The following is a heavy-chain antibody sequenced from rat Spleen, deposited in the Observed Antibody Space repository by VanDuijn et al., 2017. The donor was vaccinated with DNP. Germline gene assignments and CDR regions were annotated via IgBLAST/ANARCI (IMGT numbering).Heavy chain of an antibody. J-gene: IGHJ4*01. V-gene: IGHV3-3*01. D-gene: IGHD1-4*01. CDR3: ARWPGYNPPYAMDA. Sequence: EVQLQESGPGLVKPSQSLSLTCSFTGYSITSSYRWNWIRKFPGNKLEWMGSVNSAGSTNYNPSLKSRISITRDTSKNQFFLQLNSVTTEDTATYFCARWPGYNPPYAMDAWGQGTSVTVSS. CDR1: GYSITSSYR. CDR2: VNSAGST.